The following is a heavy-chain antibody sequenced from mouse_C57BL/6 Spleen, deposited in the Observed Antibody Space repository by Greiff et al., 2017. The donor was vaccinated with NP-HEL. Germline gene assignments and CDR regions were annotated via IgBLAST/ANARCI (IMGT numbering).Heavy chain of an antibody. V-gene: IGHV14-2*01. J-gene: IGHJ1*03. D-gene: IGHD1-1*01. Sequence: EVMLVESGAELVKPGASVKLSCTASGFNIKDYYMHWVKQRTEQGLEWIGRIDPEDGETKYAPKFQGKATITADTSSNTAYLQLSSLTSEDTAVYYCARQDYYGSSYGYFDVWGTGTTVTVSS. CDR3: ARQDYYGSSYGYFDV. CDR2: IDPEDGET. CDR1: GFNIKDYY.